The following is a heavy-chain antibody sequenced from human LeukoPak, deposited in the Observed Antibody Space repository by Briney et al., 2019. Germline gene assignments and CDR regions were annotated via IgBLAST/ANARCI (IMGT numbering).Heavy chain of an antibody. CDR1: GYSFTSYW. J-gene: IGHJ4*02. D-gene: IGHD2-15*01. CDR3: ARRYCGGGSCYNLDY. Sequence: GESLKIPCKGSGYSFTSYWIGWVRPMPGKGLEWMGIIYPGDSDTRYSPSFQGQVTISADKSISTAYLQWSSLKASDTAMYYCARRYCGGGSCYNLDYWGQGTLVTVSS. V-gene: IGHV5-51*01. CDR2: IYPGDSDT.